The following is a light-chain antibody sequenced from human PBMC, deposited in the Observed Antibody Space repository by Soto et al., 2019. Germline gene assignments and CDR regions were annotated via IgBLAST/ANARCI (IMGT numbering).Light chain of an antibody. V-gene: IGKV1-39*01. CDR2: AAS. Sequence: DIQMTQSPSSLSASVGDRVTITCRASQSISSYLNWYQQKPGKAPKLLIYAASSLQSGVPSRFSGSGSGTDFTLAISSLHPEAFATYYCQLSYSTPRTFGQGTKVEIK. CDR1: QSISSY. CDR3: QLSYSTPRT. J-gene: IGKJ1*01.